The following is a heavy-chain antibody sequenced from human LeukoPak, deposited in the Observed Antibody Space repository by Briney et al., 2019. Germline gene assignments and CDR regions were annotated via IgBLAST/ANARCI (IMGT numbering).Heavy chain of an antibody. CDR1: GFTFSTYG. J-gene: IGHJ3*02. CDR2: ISGGGGST. D-gene: IGHD4-4*01. Sequence: PGGSLRLSCAASGFTFSTYGMSWVRQAPGKGLEWVSGISGGGGSTYYAESVKGRFTISRDNAKNSLYLQMNSLRAEDTAVYYCARSVYGRFRASRRPNSNGGPDAFDIWGQGTMVTVSS. V-gene: IGHV3-23*01. CDR3: ARSVYGRFRASRRPNSNGGPDAFDI.